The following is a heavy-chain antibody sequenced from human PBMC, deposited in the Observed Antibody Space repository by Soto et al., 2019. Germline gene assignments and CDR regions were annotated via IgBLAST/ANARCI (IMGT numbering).Heavy chain of an antibody. D-gene: IGHD3-9*01. CDR2: IDPSDSYT. Sequence: GESLKISCKGSGYSFTSYWISWVRQMPGKGLEWMGRIDPSDSYTNYSPSFQGHVTISADKSISTAYLQWSSLKASDTAMYYCARVGPVHYDILTGYNPYYYYGMDVWGQGTTVTSP. CDR3: ARVGPVHYDILTGYNPYYYYGMDV. CDR1: GYSFTSYW. J-gene: IGHJ6*02. V-gene: IGHV5-10-1*01.